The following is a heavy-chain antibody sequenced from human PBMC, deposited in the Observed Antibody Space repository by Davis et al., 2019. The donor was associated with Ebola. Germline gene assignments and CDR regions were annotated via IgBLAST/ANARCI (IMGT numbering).Heavy chain of an antibody. CDR3: ARETNSVFYNYYGMDV. J-gene: IGHJ6*04. CDR2: ISGSGVST. Sequence: GESLKISCAASGLTFSSYAMSWVRQAPGKGLEWVSAISGSGVSTYYTDSVKGRITISRDTSKNTLYLQMNSLRAEDTAIYYCARETNSVFYNYYGMDVWGKGTTVTVSS. V-gene: IGHV3-23*01. CDR1: GLTFSSYA. D-gene: IGHD5/OR15-5a*01.